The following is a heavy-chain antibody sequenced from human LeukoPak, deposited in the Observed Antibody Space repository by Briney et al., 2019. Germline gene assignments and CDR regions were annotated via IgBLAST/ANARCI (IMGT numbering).Heavy chain of an antibody. CDR3: ARDIGSGSYY. Sequence: ASVKVSCKASGYTFTGYYIHWVRQAPGQGLEWMGWINPNGGDTNYAQKFQGRVTMTRDTSINTAYMELSRLRSDDTAVYYCARDIGSGSYYWGQGTLVTVSS. CDR2: INPNGGDT. D-gene: IGHD3-10*01. J-gene: IGHJ4*02. CDR1: GYTFTGYY. V-gene: IGHV1-2*02.